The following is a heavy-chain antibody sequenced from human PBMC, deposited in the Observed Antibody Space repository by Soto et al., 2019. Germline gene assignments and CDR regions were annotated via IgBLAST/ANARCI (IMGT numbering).Heavy chain of an antibody. D-gene: IGHD7-27*01. CDR3: ARDGMGTIVGGMDV. Sequence: QVQLLQSGAEVKNHGSSVKVSCKTSGGTFSNDAISWVRQAPGQGLEWMGGIIPIYGTTHYAQKFQGRVKLSADESTGTAYMELSSLRSKDTGVYYCARDGMGTIVGGMDVWGQGTTVTVSS. CDR1: GGTFSNDA. J-gene: IGHJ6*02. CDR2: IIPIYGTT. V-gene: IGHV1-69*01.